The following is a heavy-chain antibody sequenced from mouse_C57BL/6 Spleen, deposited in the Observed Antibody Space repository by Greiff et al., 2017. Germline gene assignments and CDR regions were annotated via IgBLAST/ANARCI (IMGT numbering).Heavy chain of an antibody. CDR2: IYPGDGDT. CDR1: GYAFSSSW. CDR3: ARGASSGYWFAY. J-gene: IGHJ3*01. Sequence: VKLQESGPELVKPGASVKISCKASGYAFSSSWMNWVKQRPGKGLEWIGRIYPGDGDTNYNGKFKGKATLTADKSSSTAYMQLSSLTSEDSAVXVCARGASSGYWFAYWGQGTLVTVAA. V-gene: IGHV1-82*01. D-gene: IGHD3-2*02.